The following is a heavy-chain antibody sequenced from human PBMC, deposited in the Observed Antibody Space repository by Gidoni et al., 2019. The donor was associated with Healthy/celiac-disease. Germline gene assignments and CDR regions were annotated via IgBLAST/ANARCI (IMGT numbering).Heavy chain of an antibody. CDR2: ISGSGGST. Sequence: EVQLVESGGGLVQPGGSLSLSCAASGFTFSSYAMSWVRQAPGKGLEWVSAISGSGGSTYYADSVKGRFTISRDNSKNTLYLQMNSLRAEDTAVYYCAKRYGGTGTHTHWWYFDLWGRGTLVTVSS. CDR1: GFTFSSYA. D-gene: IGHD6-13*01. V-gene: IGHV3-23*04. J-gene: IGHJ2*01. CDR3: AKRYGGTGTHTHWWYFDL.